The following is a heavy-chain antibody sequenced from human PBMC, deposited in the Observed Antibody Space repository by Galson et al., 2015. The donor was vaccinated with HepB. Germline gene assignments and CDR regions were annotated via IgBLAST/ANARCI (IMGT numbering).Heavy chain of an antibody. D-gene: IGHD3/OR15-3a*01. CDR2: ISSTNNYI. J-gene: IGHJ6*02. CDR1: GFIFISYS. Sequence: SLRLSCAASGFIFISYSMNWVRQAPGKGLEWVSSISSTNNYICYADSVKGRFTISRDNAKNSLSLQMNSLRAEDTAVYYCARGPFMDGPYYYGMDVWGQGTTVTASS. V-gene: IGHV3-21*01. CDR3: ARGPFMDGPYYYGMDV.